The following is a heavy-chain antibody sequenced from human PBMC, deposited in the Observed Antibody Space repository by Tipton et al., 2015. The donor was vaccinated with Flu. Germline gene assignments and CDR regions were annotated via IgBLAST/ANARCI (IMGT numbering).Heavy chain of an antibody. CDR2: IYNSGST. J-gene: IGHJ4*02. Sequence: LRLSCTVSGGSISSYYCNWVRQPPGKRPEWTGYIYNSGSTNYNPSLRSRVTISVDTSKNQFSLKLSSVTAADTAVYYCAGKSGSVIYWGQGTLVTVSS. CDR3: AGKSGSVIY. CDR1: GGSISSYY. D-gene: IGHD5-12*01. V-gene: IGHV4-59*01.